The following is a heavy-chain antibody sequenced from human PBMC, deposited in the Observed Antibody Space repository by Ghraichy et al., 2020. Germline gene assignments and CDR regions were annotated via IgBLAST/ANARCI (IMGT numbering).Heavy chain of an antibody. CDR3: ARVVRSSFYYYMDV. CDR1: GGSVSSGSYY. CDR2: IYYSGST. D-gene: IGHD6-13*01. V-gene: IGHV4-61*01. J-gene: IGHJ6*03. Sequence: GSLRLSCTVSGGSVSSGSYYWSWIRQPPGKGLEWIGYIYYSGSTNYNPSLKSRVTISVDTSKNQFSLKLSSVTAADTAVYYCARVVRSSFYYYMDVWGKGTTVTVSS.